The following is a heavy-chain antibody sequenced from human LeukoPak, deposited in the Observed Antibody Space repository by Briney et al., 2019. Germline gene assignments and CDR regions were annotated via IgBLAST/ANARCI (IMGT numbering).Heavy chain of an antibody. Sequence: SETLSLTCTVSSGSISSYYWSWIRQPAGKGLEWIGRIYTSGSTNYNPSLKSRVTMSVDTSKNQFSLKLSSVTAADTAVYYCARESGSSWYNYYYYYMDVWGKGTTVTVSS. J-gene: IGHJ6*03. CDR1: SGSISSYY. V-gene: IGHV4-4*07. CDR3: ARESGSSWYNYYYYYMDV. D-gene: IGHD6-13*01. CDR2: IYTSGST.